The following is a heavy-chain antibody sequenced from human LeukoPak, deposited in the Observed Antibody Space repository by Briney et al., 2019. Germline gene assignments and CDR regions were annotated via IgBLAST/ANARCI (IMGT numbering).Heavy chain of an antibody. Sequence: GGSLRLSCAASGFTFTHAWMTWVRQAPGKGLEWVGRIKSKADGETTDYAAPVKGRFFMSRDDSKATLYLQMNYQETEDTAVYHCTTDLGLIMIRGVIVSWGQGTLVTVSS. CDR1: GFTFTHAW. D-gene: IGHD3-10*01. CDR3: TTDLGLIMIRGVIVS. J-gene: IGHJ4*02. CDR2: IKSKADGETT. V-gene: IGHV3-15*01.